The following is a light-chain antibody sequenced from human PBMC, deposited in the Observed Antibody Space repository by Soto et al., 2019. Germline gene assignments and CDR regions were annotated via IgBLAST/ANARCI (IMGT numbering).Light chain of an antibody. CDR2: AAS. CDR3: QQYMSYS. Sequence: IQYTQSPSSLSASVRDRGTLVCGASQDIAIYLAWYQQKPGEAPKLLIYAASTLESGVPSRFSGSGSGTEFTLTISSLQPDDFATYYCQQYMSYSFGQGTKVDI. CDR1: QDIAIY. V-gene: IGKV1-9*01. J-gene: IGKJ1*01.